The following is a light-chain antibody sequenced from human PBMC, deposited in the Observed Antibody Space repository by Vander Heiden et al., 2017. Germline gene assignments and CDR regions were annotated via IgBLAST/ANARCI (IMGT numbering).Light chain of an antibody. V-gene: IGLV2-14*03. CDR2: DVS. Sequence: QSALTQPASVSGSPGQSITISCTGTSSDVDGYNYVSWYQQHPGKAPKLMIFDVSYRPSGVSNRFSGSKSGNTASLTISGLQAEDEADYYCSSYRTTSTVFGGGTKLTVL. CDR1: SSDVDGYNY. J-gene: IGLJ2*01. CDR3: SSYRTTSTV.